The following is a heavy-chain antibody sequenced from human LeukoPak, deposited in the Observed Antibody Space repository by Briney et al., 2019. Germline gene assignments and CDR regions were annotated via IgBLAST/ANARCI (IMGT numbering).Heavy chain of an antibody. CDR1: GGSFSGYY. CDR3: ARVRCDFWSGYLRHYYGMDV. V-gene: IGHV4-34*01. Sequence: PSETLSLTCAVYGGSFSGYYWSWIRQPPGKGLEWIGEINHSGSTNYNPSLKSRVTISVDTSKNQFSLKLSSVTAADTAVYYCARVRCDFWSGYLRHYYGMDVWGQGTTVTVSS. D-gene: IGHD3-3*01. CDR2: INHSGST. J-gene: IGHJ6*02.